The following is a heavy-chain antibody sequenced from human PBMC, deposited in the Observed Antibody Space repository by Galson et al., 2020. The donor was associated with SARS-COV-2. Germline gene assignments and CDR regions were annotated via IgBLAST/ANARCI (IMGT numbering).Heavy chain of an antibody. CDR2: IYWSHDE. Sequence: SGPTLVKPTQTLTLTCTFSGFSLSTHSLGVGWLRQPPGGALEWLALIYWSHDERYNPVLQRRLTITRDISKSQVILTLTNMEPVDTATYYCARERNWEGSFDSWGQGALVTVSS. J-gene: IGHJ5*01. D-gene: IGHD1-26*01. CDR3: ARERNWEGSFDS. V-gene: IGHV2-5*01. CDR1: GFSLSTHSLG.